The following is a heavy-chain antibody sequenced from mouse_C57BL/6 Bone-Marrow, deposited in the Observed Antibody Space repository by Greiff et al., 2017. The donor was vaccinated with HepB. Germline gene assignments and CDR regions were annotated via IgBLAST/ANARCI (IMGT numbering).Heavy chain of an antibody. D-gene: IGHD2-5*01. CDR1: GYAFTNYL. CDR2: INPGSGGT. J-gene: IGHJ3*01. CDR3: ARSAYDSNYPFAY. Sequence: QVQLKESGAELVRPGTSVKVSCKASGYAFTNYLIEWVKQRPGQGLEWIGVINPGSGGTNYNEKFKGKATLTADKSSSTASMQLSSLTSEDSAVYFCARSAYDSNYPFAYWGQGTLVTVSA. V-gene: IGHV1-54*01.